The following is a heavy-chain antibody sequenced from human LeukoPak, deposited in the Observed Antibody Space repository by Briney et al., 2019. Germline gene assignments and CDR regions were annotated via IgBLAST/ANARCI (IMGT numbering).Heavy chain of an antibody. V-gene: IGHV1-2*02. D-gene: IGHD6-13*01. Sequence: GASVQVSCKTSGYTFTGYYIHWVRQAPGQGLEWMGWINPNSGGTKYAQKFQGRVTMTRGTSINTAYMELSSLRSEDTAVYYCARDFRGSSSYNNWGQGTLVTVSS. J-gene: IGHJ4*02. CDR2: INPNSGGT. CDR3: ARDFRGSSSYNN. CDR1: GYTFTGYY.